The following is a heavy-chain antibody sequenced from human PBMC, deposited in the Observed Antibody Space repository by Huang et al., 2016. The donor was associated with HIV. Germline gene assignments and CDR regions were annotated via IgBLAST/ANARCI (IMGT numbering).Heavy chain of an antibody. CDR1: GYTFTDSN. Sequence: QVQLVQSGAEVKNPGASVRVSCKASGYTFTDSNIHWVRQAPGQGLEWIGWINPKRGGRIYAQRFKGRVTMTRDTTISTVHMDLRRIQSDDTAVYFCARDWSFGSSTSPADWGQGTLVTVSS. CDR2: INPKRGGR. CDR3: ARDWSFGSSTSPAD. V-gene: IGHV1-2*02. D-gene: IGHD6-6*01. J-gene: IGHJ4*02.